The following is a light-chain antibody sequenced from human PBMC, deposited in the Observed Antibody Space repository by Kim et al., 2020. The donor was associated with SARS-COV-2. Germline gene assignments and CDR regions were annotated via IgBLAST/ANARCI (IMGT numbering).Light chain of an antibody. CDR2: YGS. CDR3: QVWDSSSDHVV. V-gene: IGLV3-21*04. CDR1: NIGSKS. J-gene: IGLJ2*01. Sequence: APGKTARITWWGNNIGSKSVRWYQQKPGQAPVLVIYYGSDRPSGIPERFSGSSSGNAATLTISRVEAGDEGDYCCQVWDSSSDHVVFGGGTQLSVL.